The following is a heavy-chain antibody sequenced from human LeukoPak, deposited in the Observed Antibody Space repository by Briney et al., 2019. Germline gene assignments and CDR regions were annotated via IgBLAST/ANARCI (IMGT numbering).Heavy chain of an antibody. D-gene: IGHD6-19*01. CDR1: GFTFSSYW. CDR2: IKQDGSEK. Sequence: GGSLRLSCAASGFTFSSYWMSWVRQAPGKGLEWVANIKQDGSEKYYVDSVKGRFTISRDNAKSSLYLQMNSLRAEDTAVYYCARDSYSSGWYGHNYHYYGMDVWGQGTTVTVSS. V-gene: IGHV3-7*03. CDR3: ARDSYSSGWYGHNYHYYGMDV. J-gene: IGHJ6*02.